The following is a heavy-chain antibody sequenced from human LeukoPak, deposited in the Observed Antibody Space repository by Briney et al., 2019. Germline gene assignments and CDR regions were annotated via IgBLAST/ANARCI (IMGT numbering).Heavy chain of an antibody. CDR3: GRSSTLGY. CDR2: ISNSGNII. V-gene: IGHV3-48*03. Sequence: QPGGSLRLSCAASGFTFSSYEMNWVRQAPGKGLEWVSYISNSGNIIYYADSVKGRFTTSRDNTKNSLYLQMNSLRADDTALYYCGRSSTLGYWGQGTLVIVSS. D-gene: IGHD2-2*01. CDR1: GFTFSSYE. J-gene: IGHJ4*02.